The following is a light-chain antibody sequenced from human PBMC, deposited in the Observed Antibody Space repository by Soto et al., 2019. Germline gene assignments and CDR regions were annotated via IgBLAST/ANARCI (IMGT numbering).Light chain of an antibody. Sequence: EIVLTQSPGALSVAPGETLSLSCRASEAINNNFVAWYQQRPGQVPRLLMYGASIRVSGVLDRISGRRSGTGFILNIARVEPEDSAVYFCQQYHLSPLTFGGGTQV. V-gene: IGKV3-20*01. J-gene: IGKJ4*01. CDR1: EAINNNF. CDR3: QQYHLSPLT. CDR2: GAS.